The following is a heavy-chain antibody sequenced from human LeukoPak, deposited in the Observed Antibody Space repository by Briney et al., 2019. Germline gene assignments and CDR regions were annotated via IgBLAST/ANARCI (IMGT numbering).Heavy chain of an antibody. CDR1: GFTFSSYA. J-gene: IGHJ4*02. CDR2: ISGSGGST. D-gene: IGHD6-13*01. V-gene: IGHV3-23*01. CDR3: AKETTAIAAAGTEFDY. Sequence: GGSLRLSCAASGFTFSSYARSWVRQAPGKGLEWVSAISGSGGSTYYADSVKGRFTISRDNSKNTLYLQMNSLRAEDTAVYYCAKETTAIAAAGTEFDYWGQGTLVTVSS.